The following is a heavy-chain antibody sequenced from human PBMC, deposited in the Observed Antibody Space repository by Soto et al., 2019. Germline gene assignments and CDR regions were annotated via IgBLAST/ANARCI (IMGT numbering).Heavy chain of an antibody. V-gene: IGHV3-33*01. D-gene: IGHD6-13*01. J-gene: IGHJ4*02. CDR2: IWYDGSNK. Sequence: QVQLVESGGGVVQPGRSLRLSCAASGFTFSSYGMHWVRQAPGKGLEWVAVIWYDGSNKYYADSVKGRFTISRDNSKNTLYLQMNSLRAEDTAVYYCASGDSSSFDYWGQGTLVTVSS. CDR3: ASGDSSSFDY. CDR1: GFTFSSYG.